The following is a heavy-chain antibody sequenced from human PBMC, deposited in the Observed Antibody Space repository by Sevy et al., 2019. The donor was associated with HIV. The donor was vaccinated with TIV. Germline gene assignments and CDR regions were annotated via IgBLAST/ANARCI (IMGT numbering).Heavy chain of an antibody. CDR2: VIPTSGQT. V-gene: IGHV1-8*01. D-gene: IGHD2-21*02. J-gene: IGHJ4*02. CDR3: GALVSCGGACYYLRY. CDR1: GDTFTHYE. Sequence: ASVKVSCKASGDTFTHYEINWVRQASGQGLEWMGWVIPTSGQTAYAQKFQGRVTMTTSTSKGTAYMELGGLRSEDTAMYYCGALVSCGGACYYLRYWGQGTLVTVSS.